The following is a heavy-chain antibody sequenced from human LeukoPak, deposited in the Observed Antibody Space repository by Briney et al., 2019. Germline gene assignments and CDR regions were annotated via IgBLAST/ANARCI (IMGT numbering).Heavy chain of an antibody. CDR1: GGSISSGDYY. V-gene: IGHV4-30-4*01. CDR2: IYYSGST. D-gene: IGHD3-10*01. Sequence: PSETLSLTCTVSGGSISSGDYYWSWIRQPPGKGLEWIGYIYYSGSTYYNPSLKSRVTISVDTSKNQFSLKLSSVTAADTAVYYCAREITYYHARYFDYWGQGTLVTVSS. J-gene: IGHJ4*02. CDR3: AREITYYHARYFDY.